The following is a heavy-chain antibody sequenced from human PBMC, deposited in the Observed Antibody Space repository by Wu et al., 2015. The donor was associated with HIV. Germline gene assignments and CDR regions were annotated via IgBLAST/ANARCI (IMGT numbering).Heavy chain of an antibody. J-gene: IGHJ4*02. V-gene: IGHV1-2*02. CDR2: INPNSGGT. CDR1: GYTFTGYY. CDR3: ARGPLSPYDYVWGSFPEGYFDY. D-gene: IGHD3-16*01. Sequence: QVQLVQSGAEVKKPGASVKVSCKASGYTFTGYYMHWVRQAPGQGLEWMGWINPNSGGTNYAQKFQGRITMTRDTSISTAYMELSRLRSDDTAVYYCARGPLSPYDYVWGSFPEGYFDYWGQGTLVTVSS.